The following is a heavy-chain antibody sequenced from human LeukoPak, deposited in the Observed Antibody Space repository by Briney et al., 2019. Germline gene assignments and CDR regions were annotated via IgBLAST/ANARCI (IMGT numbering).Heavy chain of an antibody. CDR3: ARDERAAAAGSEFYFDF. CDR1: GYTFGTDG. CDR2: ISVYNGNT. D-gene: IGHD6-13*01. V-gene: IGHV1-18*01. J-gene: IGHJ4*02. Sequence: VASVKVSCKASGYTFGTDGISWLRQAPGQGLEWMGWISVYNGNTNSAPKLQGRLTMTIDTSTSTAYMELRGLRSDDTAVYYCARDERAAAAGSEFYFDFWGQGTPVTVSS.